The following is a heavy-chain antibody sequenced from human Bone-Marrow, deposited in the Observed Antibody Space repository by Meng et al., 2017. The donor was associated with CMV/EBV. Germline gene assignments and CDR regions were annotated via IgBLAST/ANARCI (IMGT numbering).Heavy chain of an antibody. CDR1: GFTFSSYA. Sequence: GGSLRLSCAASGFTFSSYAMSWVRQAPGKGLEWVSVIYSGGSSTYYADSVKGRFTISRDNSKNTLYLQMNSLRAGDTAVYYCAKVGWVGAYYFDYWGQGTLVTVSS. D-gene: IGHD1-26*01. CDR2: IYSGGSST. CDR3: AKVGWVGAYYFDY. J-gene: IGHJ4*02. V-gene: IGHV3-23*03.